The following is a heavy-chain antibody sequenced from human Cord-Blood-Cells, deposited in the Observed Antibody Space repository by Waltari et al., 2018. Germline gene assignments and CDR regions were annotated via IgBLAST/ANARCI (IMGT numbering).Heavy chain of an antibody. J-gene: IGHJ4*02. V-gene: IGHV4-39*01. CDR2: IYYSGRT. CDR1: VGSISSSRYY. Sequence: QLQLQESGTGLGKTSETLAFTCTVPVGSISSSRYYWGCIRQRPVKGLEWVGGIYYSGRTYYNPSLKSRVTISVDTSKNQFSLKLSSVTAADTAVYYCARRLATIFGVVIGFDYWGQGTLVTVSS. CDR3: ARRLATIFGVVIGFDY. D-gene: IGHD3-3*01.